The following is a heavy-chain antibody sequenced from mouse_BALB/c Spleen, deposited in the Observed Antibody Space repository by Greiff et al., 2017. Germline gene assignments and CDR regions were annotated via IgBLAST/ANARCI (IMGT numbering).Heavy chain of an antibody. CDR2: IYYSGTI. J-gene: IGHJ2*01. CDR1: GISITTGNYR. V-gene: IGHV3-5*02. D-gene: IGHD2-1*01. CDR3: ARDGNYYFDY. Sequence: DVQLQESGPGLVKPSQTVSLTCTVTGISITTGNYRWSWIRQFPGNKLEWIGYIYYSGTITYNPSLTSRTTITRDTSKNQFFLELNSLTAEDTATYYCARDGNYYFDYWGQGTTLTVSS.